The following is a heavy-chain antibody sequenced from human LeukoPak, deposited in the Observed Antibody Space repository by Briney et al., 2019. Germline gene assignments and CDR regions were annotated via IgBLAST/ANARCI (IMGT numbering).Heavy chain of an antibody. Sequence: SQTLSLTCTVSGGSISSGDYYWSWIRQPPGKGLEWMGYIYYSGSTYYNPSLKSRVTISVDTSKNQFSLKLSSVTAADTAVYYCAGTISGVVIISRGGYMDVWGKGTTVTVSS. CDR2: IYYSGST. CDR1: GGSISSGDYY. CDR3: AGTISGVVIISRGGYMDV. D-gene: IGHD3-3*01. V-gene: IGHV4-30-4*08. J-gene: IGHJ6*03.